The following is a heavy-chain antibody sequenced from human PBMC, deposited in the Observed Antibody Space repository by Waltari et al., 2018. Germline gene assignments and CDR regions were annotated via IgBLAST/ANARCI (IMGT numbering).Heavy chain of an antibody. J-gene: IGHJ4*02. Sequence: QVQLQESGPGLVKPSETLSLTCTVSGGSISSYYWSWIRQPAGKGLEWIGRIYTSGRTNYNPSLKSRVTMSGDTSKNQFSLKLSSVTAADTAVYYCARAQYSSSWTLLDYWGQGTLVTVSS. CDR3: ARAQYSSSWTLLDY. CDR1: GGSISSYY. D-gene: IGHD6-13*01. CDR2: IYTSGRT. V-gene: IGHV4-4*07.